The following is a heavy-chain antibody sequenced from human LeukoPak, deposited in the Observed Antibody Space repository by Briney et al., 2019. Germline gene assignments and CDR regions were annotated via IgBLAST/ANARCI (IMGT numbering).Heavy chain of an antibody. CDR2: IYYSGTT. CDR3: ARDRASAGVFDY. D-gene: IGHD6-25*01. J-gene: IGHJ4*02. V-gene: IGHV4-59*01. Sequence: SETLSLTCSVSGGSISPYYWSWIRQPPGKGLEWIEYIYYSGTTNYNPSLQSRVTISVATSKNQFSLKLSSVTAADTALYYCARDRASAGVFDYWGQGTLVTVSS. CDR1: GGSISPYY.